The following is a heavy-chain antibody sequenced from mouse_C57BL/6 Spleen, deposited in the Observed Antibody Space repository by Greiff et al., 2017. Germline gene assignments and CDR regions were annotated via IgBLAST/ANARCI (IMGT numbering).Heavy chain of an antibody. Sequence: VQLQQSGAELMKPGASVTLSCKATGYTFTGYWIEWVKQRPGHGLEWIGEILPGRGSTNYNEKFKGKATFTADTSSNTAYMQLSSLTTEASDIYYCAKIYYDYDRAMDYWGQGTSATVSS. CDR1: GYTFTGYW. J-gene: IGHJ4*01. D-gene: IGHD2-4*01. CDR3: AKIYYDYDRAMDY. V-gene: IGHV1-9*01. CDR2: ILPGRGST.